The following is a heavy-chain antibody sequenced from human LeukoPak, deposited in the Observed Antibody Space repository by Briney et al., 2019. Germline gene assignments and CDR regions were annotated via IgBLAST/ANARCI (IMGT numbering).Heavy chain of an antibody. J-gene: IGHJ4*02. CDR3: ARGGYSSGWYYFDY. CDR2: INPNSGGT. Sequence: ASVKVSCKASGYTFTGYHMHWVRQAPGQGLEWMGWINPNSGGTNYAQKFQGRVTMTRDTSISTAYMELSRLRSDDTAVYYCARGGYSSGWYYFDYWGQGTLVTVSS. D-gene: IGHD6-19*01. CDR1: GYTFTGYH. V-gene: IGHV1-2*02.